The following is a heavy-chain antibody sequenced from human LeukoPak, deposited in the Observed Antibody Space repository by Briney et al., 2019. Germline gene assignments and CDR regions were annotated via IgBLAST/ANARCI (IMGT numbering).Heavy chain of an antibody. J-gene: IGHJ1*01. CDR2: IYHSGST. CDR1: GASFSSGNW. D-gene: IGHD3-16*01. Sequence: PSGALSLTCAVSGASFSSGNWWSWVRQPPGKGLEWIGEIYHSGSTNYNPSLKSRVTISVDKSKNQFSLKLSSVTAADTAVYYCARHSWGLPPAEYFQHWGQGTLVTVSS. CDR3: ARHSWGLPPAEYFQH. V-gene: IGHV4-4*02.